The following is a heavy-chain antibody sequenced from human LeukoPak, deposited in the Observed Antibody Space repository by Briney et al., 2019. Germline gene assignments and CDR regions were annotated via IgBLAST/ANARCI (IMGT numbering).Heavy chain of an antibody. V-gene: IGHV3-66*01. J-gene: IGHJ5*02. Sequence: GGSLRLSCVVSGLTVSNNYMSWVRQAPGKGLEWVSVIYSDGTTRNADSVKGRFTISRDNSKNTVYLQMDSLRAEDTAVYYCARDKDAWGQGTLVTASS. CDR2: IYSDGTT. CDR1: GLTVSNNY. CDR3: ARDKDA.